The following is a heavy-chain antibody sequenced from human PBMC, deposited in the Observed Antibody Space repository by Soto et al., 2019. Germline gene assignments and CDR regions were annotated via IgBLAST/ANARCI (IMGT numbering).Heavy chain of an antibody. D-gene: IGHD1-1*01. CDR3: ARATTAVVTPYYFDY. CDR2: IYYSGST. J-gene: IGHJ4*02. CDR1: GGSISSGDYY. V-gene: IGHV4-30-4*01. Sequence: PSETLSLTCTVSGGSISSGDYYWSWIRQPPGKGLEWIGYIYYSGSTYYNPSLKSRVTISVDTSKNQFSLKLSSVTAADTAVYYCARATTAVVTPYYFDYWGQGTLVTVSS.